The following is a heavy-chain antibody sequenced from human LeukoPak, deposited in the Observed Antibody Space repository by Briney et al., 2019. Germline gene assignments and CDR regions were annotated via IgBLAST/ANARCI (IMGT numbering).Heavy chain of an antibody. CDR3: VRGVTAHDAFDI. V-gene: IGHV4-39*01. CDR2: IYSGGTT. D-gene: IGHD2-2*01. Sequence: SETLSLTCSVSGGSIINSNYYWGWIRQPPGKGLECIGTIYSGGTTFYTPSLQSRVSISVDTSKTQFSLKLTSMTAADTAVYFCVRGVTAHDAFDIWGQGTMVTVSS. CDR1: GGSIINSNYY. J-gene: IGHJ3*02.